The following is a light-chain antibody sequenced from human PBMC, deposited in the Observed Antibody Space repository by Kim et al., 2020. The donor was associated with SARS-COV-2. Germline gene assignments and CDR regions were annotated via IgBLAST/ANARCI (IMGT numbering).Light chain of an antibody. Sequence: QSALTQPASVSGSPGQSITISCTGTSSDVGSYNLVSWYQQHPGKAPKLMIYEVSKRPSGVSNRFSGSKSGNTASLTISGLQAEDEADYYCCSCAGSSTFVVFGGGTQRTVL. J-gene: IGLJ2*01. CDR3: CSCAGSSTFVV. CDR1: SSDVGSYNL. CDR2: EVS. V-gene: IGLV2-23*02.